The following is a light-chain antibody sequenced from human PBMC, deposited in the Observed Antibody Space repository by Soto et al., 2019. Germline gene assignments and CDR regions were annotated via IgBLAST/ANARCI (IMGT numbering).Light chain of an antibody. CDR3: QQYNSYWT. Sequence: DIQMTQSPSTLSASVGDRVTITCRASQSISSWLAWYQQKPGKAPKLLIYDASSLESGVPSRFSGHGSGTEFTLTISSLQPDDFATYYCQQYNSYWTFGQGTKVEIK. J-gene: IGKJ1*01. V-gene: IGKV1-5*01. CDR1: QSISSW. CDR2: DAS.